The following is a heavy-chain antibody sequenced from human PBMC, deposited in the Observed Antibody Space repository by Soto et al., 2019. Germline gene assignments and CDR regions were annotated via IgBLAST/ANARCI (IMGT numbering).Heavy chain of an antibody. CDR2: ISAYNGNT. CDR1: GYTFTDYA. CDR3: ARDTSRIAVAVDFDY. Sequence: ASVKVSCKASGYTFTDYAISWVRLAPGQGLEWMGWISAYNGNTHYAQNFLGRVTMTTDTSTTTAYMEVRSLRSDDTAVYYCARDTSRIAVAVDFDYWGQGTLVTAPQ. J-gene: IGHJ4*02. D-gene: IGHD6-19*01. V-gene: IGHV1-18*01.